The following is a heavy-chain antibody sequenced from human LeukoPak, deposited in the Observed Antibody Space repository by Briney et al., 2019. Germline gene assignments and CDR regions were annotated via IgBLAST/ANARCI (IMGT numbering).Heavy chain of an antibody. CDR1: GFTFSSYS. Sequence: GGSLRLSCAASGFTFSSYSMNWVRQAPGKGLEWVSSISSSSSYIYYADSVKGRFTISRDNAKNSLYLQMNSLRAEDTAVYYCARGKDYQDWFDPWGQGTLVTVSS. CDR3: ARGKDYQDWFDP. D-gene: IGHD2-2*01. J-gene: IGHJ5*02. CDR2: ISSSSSYI. V-gene: IGHV3-21*01.